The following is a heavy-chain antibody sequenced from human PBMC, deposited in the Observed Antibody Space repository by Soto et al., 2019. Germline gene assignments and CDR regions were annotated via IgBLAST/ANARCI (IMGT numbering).Heavy chain of an antibody. CDR2: MNPSSGNT. D-gene: IGHD3-3*01. V-gene: IGHV1-8*01. J-gene: IGHJ6*03. CDR1: GYTFTSYD. Sequence: ASVKVSCKASGYTFTSYDINWVRQATGQGLEWMGWMNPSSGNTGYAQKFQGRVTMTRNTSISTAYMELSSLRSEDTAVYYCARGLVYDFWSGYYSKYYYYYMDVWGKGTTVTVSS. CDR3: ARGLVYDFWSGYYSKYYYYYMDV.